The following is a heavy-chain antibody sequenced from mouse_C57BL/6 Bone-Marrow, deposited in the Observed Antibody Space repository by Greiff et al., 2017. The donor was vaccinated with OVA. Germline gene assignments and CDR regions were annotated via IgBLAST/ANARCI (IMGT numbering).Heavy chain of an antibody. CDR2: IYPGSGNT. CDR3: ARYDGYHYYAMDY. CDR1: GYTFTDYY. Sequence: VQLQQSGAELVRPGASVKLSCKASGYTFTDYYINWVKQRPGQGLEWIARIYPGSGNTYYNEKFKGKATLTAEKSSSTAYMQLSSLTSEDSAVYFCARYDGYHYYAMDYWGQGTSVTVSS. D-gene: IGHD2-2*01. J-gene: IGHJ4*01. V-gene: IGHV1-76*01.